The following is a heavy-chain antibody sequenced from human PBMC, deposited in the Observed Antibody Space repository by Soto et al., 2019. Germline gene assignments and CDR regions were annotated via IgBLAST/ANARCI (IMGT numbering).Heavy chain of an antibody. J-gene: IGHJ1*01. CDR3: ARGPRLAYCGGDCSPQYFQH. CDR2: ISAYNGNT. Sequence: QVQLVQSGAEVKKPGASVKVSCKASGYTFTSYGISWVRQAPGQGLEWMGWISAYNGNTNSAQKLQGRVTMTTDTSTSTAYMELRSLRSDDTAVYYCARGPRLAYCGGDCSPQYFQHWGQGTLVTVSS. D-gene: IGHD2-21*02. V-gene: IGHV1-18*01. CDR1: GYTFTSYG.